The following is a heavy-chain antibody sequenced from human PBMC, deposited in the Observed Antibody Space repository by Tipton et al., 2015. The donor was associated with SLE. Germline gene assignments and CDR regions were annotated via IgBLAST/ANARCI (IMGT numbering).Heavy chain of an antibody. V-gene: IGHV3-7*01. Sequence: GSLRLSCAASGFTFSSYSMNWVRQAPGKGLEWVANIKQDGSEKYYVDSVKGRFTISRDNAKNSLYLQMNSLGAEDTAVYYCAKDREYYDSSGYPDYWGQGTLVTVSS. CDR2: IKQDGSEK. CDR3: AKDREYYDSSGYPDY. D-gene: IGHD3-22*01. CDR1: GFTFSSYS. J-gene: IGHJ4*02.